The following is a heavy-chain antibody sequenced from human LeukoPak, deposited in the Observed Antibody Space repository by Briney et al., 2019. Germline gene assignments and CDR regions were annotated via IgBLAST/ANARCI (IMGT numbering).Heavy chain of an antibody. CDR1: GFTFSSNY. D-gene: IGHD2-15*01. V-gene: IGHV3-53*01. Sequence: GGSPRLSCAASGFTFSSNYMSWVRQAPGKGLEWVSVIYSGASTYYADSVKGRFTISRGNSKNTLYLQMNSLRADDTALYYCARLVAGGTGWFDPWGQGTLVTVSS. CDR2: IYSGAST. CDR3: ARLVAGGTGWFDP. J-gene: IGHJ5*02.